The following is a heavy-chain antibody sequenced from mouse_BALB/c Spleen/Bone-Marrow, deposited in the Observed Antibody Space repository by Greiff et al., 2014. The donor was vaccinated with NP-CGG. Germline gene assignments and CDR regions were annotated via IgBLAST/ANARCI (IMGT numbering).Heavy chain of an antibody. V-gene: IGHV5-6-3*01. CDR3: ARVSYYAMDY. J-gene: IGHJ4*01. CDR2: INSNGGST. CDR1: GFTFSSYG. Sequence: VQLQQSGGGLVQPGGSLKLSCAASGFTFSSYGMSWVRQTPDKRLELVATINSNGGSTYYPDSVKGRFTISRDNAKNTLYLQMSSLKSEDTAMYYCARVSYYAMDYWGQGTSVTVSP.